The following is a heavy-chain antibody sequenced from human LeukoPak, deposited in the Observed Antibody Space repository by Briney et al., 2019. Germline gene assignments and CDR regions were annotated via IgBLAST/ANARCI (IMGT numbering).Heavy chain of an antibody. CDR3: AKAVGQSD. CDR1: GFTFSSYA. V-gene: IGHV3-23*01. J-gene: IGHJ4*02. Sequence: GGSLRLSCAASGFTFSSYAMRWVRQAPGKGLEWVSSISGSGGSTYYADSVKDRFTISRDSSRNTLYLQMNSLRPEDTAVYYCAKAVGQSDWGQGTLVTVSS. CDR2: ISGSGGST. D-gene: IGHD1-26*01.